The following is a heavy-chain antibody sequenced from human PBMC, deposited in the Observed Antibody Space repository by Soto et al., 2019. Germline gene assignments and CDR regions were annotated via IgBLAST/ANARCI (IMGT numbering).Heavy chain of an antibody. D-gene: IGHD4-17*01. V-gene: IGHV1-8*01. CDR2: MNPNSGNT. CDR3: ARTLYGDNVDY. J-gene: IGHJ4*02. Sequence: ETGQGLEWMGWMNPNSGNTGYAQKFQGRVTMTRNTSIITSYMELSSLRSEYTAVYYCARTLYGDNVDYWGQGTLVTVSS.